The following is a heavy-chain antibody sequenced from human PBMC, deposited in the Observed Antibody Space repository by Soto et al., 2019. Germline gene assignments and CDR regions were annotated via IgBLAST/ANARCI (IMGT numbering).Heavy chain of an antibody. CDR2: INPSGGST. V-gene: IGHV1-46*01. CDR3: ARRSDYGDYVWSFDY. J-gene: IGHJ4*02. CDR1: GYTFTSYY. D-gene: IGHD4-17*01. Sequence: VASVKVSCKASGYTFTSYYMHWVRQAPGQGLEWMGIINPSGGSTSYAQKFQGRVTMTRDTSTSTVYIELSSLRSEDTAVYYCARRSDYGDYVWSFDYWGQGTLVTVSS.